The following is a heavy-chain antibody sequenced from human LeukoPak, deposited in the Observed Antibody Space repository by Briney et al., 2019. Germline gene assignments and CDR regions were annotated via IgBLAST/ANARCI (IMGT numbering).Heavy chain of an antibody. CDR1: GFTFSGYA. Sequence: GGSLRLSCAASGFTFSGYAMSWVRQAPGKGLEWVSSIGGGGSTYYADSVKGRFTISRDNSKNTLYLQMNSLRAEDTAVYYCAKDRPNTYYDSSPTHFDYWGQGTLVTVSS. D-gene: IGHD3-22*01. CDR3: AKDRPNTYYDSSPTHFDY. V-gene: IGHV3-23*01. CDR2: IGGGGST. J-gene: IGHJ4*02.